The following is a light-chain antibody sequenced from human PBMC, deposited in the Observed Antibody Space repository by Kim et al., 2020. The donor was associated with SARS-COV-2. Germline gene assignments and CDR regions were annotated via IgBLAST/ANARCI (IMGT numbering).Light chain of an antibody. Sequence: SPGERATLSCRASQSVSGYLAWNQQKPGQAPRLLIYDASNRATGIPARFSGSGSGTDFTLTISSLEPEDFAVYYCQQRSNWPPLTFGQGTRLEIK. CDR3: QQRSNWPPLT. V-gene: IGKV3-11*01. J-gene: IGKJ5*01. CDR2: DAS. CDR1: QSVSGY.